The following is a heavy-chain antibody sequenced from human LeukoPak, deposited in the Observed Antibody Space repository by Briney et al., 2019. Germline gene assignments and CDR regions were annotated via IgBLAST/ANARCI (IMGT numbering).Heavy chain of an antibody. V-gene: IGHV3-11*04. CDR1: GFTFSDSY. CDR3: AREWDS. CDR2: MRSISSTI. J-gene: IGHJ4*02. Sequence: GGSLRLSCAASGFTFSDSYMSWIRQAPGKGLEWVSYMRSISSTIKYGDSVKGRFTISRDNAKNSLYLQMKSMRAEDRAVYYCAREWDSWGQGTLVTVSS.